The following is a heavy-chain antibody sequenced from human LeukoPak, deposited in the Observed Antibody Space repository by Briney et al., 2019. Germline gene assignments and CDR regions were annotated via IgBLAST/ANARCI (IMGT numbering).Heavy chain of an antibody. CDR2: ISVSTSII. J-gene: IGHJ4*02. CDR1: GFTFSSYS. CDR3: ARDDGDYAHPVDY. D-gene: IGHD4-17*01. V-gene: IGHV3-48*04. Sequence: GGSLRLSCAASGFTFSSYSMNWVRQAPGKGLEWVSYISVSTSIIYYADSVKGRFTISRDNAKNSLYLQMNNLGAEDTAVYYCARDDGDYAHPVDYWGQGTLVTVSS.